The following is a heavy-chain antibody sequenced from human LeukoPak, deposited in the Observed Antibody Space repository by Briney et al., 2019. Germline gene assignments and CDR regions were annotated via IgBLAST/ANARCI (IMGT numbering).Heavy chain of an antibody. V-gene: IGHV1-69*06. CDR3: ARDRDYGSGRKFDY. CDR2: IIPIFGTA. D-gene: IGHD3-10*01. J-gene: IGHJ4*02. Sequence: SVKVSCEASGGTFSSYAISWVRQAPGQGLEWMGGIIPIFGTANYAQKFQGRVTITADKSTSTAYMELSSLRSEDTAVYYCARDRDYGSGRKFDYWGQGTLITVSS. CDR1: GGTFSSYA.